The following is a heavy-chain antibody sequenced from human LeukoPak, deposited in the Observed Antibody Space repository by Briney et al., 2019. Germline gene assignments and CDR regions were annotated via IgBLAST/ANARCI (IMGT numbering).Heavy chain of an antibody. V-gene: IGHV3-23*01. D-gene: IGHD3-16*01. CDR3: AKGLRTGVGPYMGYHYYMDV. CDR2: INDNGAGT. CDR1: GFTVSSNY. Sequence: GGSLRLSCAASGFTVSSNYMSWVRQAPGKGLKWVSTINDNGAGTYYADSVKGRFTISRDNSYNTVSLQMNSLRDEDTGVYYCAKGLRTGVGPYMGYHYYMDVWGKRATVTVSS. J-gene: IGHJ6*03.